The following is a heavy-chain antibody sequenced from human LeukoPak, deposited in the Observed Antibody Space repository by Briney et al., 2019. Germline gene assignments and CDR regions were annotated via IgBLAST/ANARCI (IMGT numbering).Heavy chain of an antibody. D-gene: IGHD2-15*01. CDR3: ARLRGYCSGGSCYVDY. J-gene: IGHJ4*02. CDR1: GFTFSSYS. Sequence: GGSLRLSCAASGFTFSSYSMNWVRQAPGKGLEWVSSISSSSSYIYYADSVKGRFTISRDNAKNSLYLQINSLRAEDTAVYYCARLRGYCSGGSCYVDYWGQGTLVTVSS. CDR2: ISSSSSYI. V-gene: IGHV3-21*01.